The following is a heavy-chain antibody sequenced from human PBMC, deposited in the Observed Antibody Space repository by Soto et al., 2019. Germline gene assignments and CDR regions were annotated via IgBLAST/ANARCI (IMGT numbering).Heavy chain of an antibody. J-gene: IGHJ4*02. D-gene: IGHD3-3*01. CDR2: ISGSGGST. CDR3: AKAHFGSAKAEGSFDY. CDR1: GFTFSSYA. Sequence: GGSLRLSCAASGFTFSSYAMSWVRQAPGKGLEWVSAISGSGGSTYYADSVKGRFTISRDNSKNTLYLQMNSLRAEDTAVYYCAKAHFGSAKAEGSFDYWGQGTLVTAPQ. V-gene: IGHV3-23*01.